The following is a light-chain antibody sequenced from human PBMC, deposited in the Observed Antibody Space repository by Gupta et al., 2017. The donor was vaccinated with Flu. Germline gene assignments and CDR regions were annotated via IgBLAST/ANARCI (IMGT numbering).Light chain of an antibody. CDR3: RGDKSYAWT. CDR2: ATS. Sequence: DIQITQSPSSLSASVGDRVTITCRASQGIRNDLGWYQQKPGKAPKRLIYATSSLQSGVPSRFSGSGTGTEFTLRISSLQPEAFETCYSRGDKSYAWTFGQGTKVEIK. J-gene: IGKJ1*01. V-gene: IGKV1-17*01. CDR1: QGIRND.